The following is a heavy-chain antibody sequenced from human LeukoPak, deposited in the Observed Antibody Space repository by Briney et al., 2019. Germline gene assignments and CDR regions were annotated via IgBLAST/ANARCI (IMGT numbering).Heavy chain of an antibody. CDR1: GYAFTGYN. D-gene: IGHD3-9*01. CDR2: INPNGGGT. V-gene: IGHV1-2*02. Sequence: ASVKVSCKASGYAFTGYNMHWVRQAPEQGLEWMGWINPNGGGTNYAQKFQGRVTMTRDMSISTAYMELSRLTSDDTAVYYCARWFTITSGDYDILTSSYHRGMDVWGQGNTVTVSS. CDR3: ARWFTITSGDYDILTSSYHRGMDV. J-gene: IGHJ6*02.